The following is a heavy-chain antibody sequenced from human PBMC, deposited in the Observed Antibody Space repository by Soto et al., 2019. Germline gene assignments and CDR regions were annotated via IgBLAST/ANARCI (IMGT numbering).Heavy chain of an antibody. Sequence: PSETLSLTCTVSGGSISSYYWSWIRQPPGKGLEWIGYIYYSGSTNYNPSLKSRVTISVDTSKNQFSLKLSSVTAADTAVYYCARVRKTTVTYYYHGMDVSGQGTTVTVSS. CDR2: IYYSGST. J-gene: IGHJ6*02. V-gene: IGHV4-59*12. CDR1: GGSISSYY. CDR3: ARVRKTTVTYYYHGMDV. D-gene: IGHD4-17*01.